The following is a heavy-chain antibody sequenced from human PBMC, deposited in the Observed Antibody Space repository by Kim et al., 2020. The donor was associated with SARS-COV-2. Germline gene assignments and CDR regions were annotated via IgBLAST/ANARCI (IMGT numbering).Heavy chain of an antibody. V-gene: IGHV3-30*07. D-gene: IGHD3-10*01. CDR3: ARDRLLWFGNDAFDI. J-gene: IGHJ3*02. Sequence: SRDNSKNTLYLQMNSLRAEDTAVYYCARDRLLWFGNDAFDIWGQGTMVTVSS.